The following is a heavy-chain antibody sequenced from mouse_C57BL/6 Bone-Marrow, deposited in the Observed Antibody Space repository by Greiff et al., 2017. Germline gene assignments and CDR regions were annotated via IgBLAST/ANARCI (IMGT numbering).Heavy chain of an antibody. CDR2: IDPSDSYT. CDR3: ASNYVGAMDY. Sequence: QVHVKQPGAELVMPGASVKLSCKASGYTFTSYWMHWVKQRPGQGLEWIGEIDPSDSYTNYNQKFKGKSTLTVDKSSSTAYMQLSSLTSEDSAVYYCASNYVGAMDYWGQGTSVTVSA. CDR1: GYTFTSYW. V-gene: IGHV1-69*01. J-gene: IGHJ4*01. D-gene: IGHD2-1*01.